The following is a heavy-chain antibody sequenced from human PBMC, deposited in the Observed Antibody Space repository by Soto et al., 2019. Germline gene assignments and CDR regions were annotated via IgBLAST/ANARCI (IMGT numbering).Heavy chain of an antibody. CDR3: ARVLVLWFGEWADAFDI. J-gene: IGHJ3*02. V-gene: IGHV3-74*01. Sequence: EVQLVESGGGLVQPGGSLRLSCAASGFTFSSYWMHWVRQAPGKGLVWVSRINSDGSSTSYADSVKGRFTISRDNAKNTLYLQMNSLRAEDTAVYYCARVLVLWFGEWADAFDIWGQGTMVTVSS. CDR2: INSDGSST. D-gene: IGHD3-10*01. CDR1: GFTFSSYW.